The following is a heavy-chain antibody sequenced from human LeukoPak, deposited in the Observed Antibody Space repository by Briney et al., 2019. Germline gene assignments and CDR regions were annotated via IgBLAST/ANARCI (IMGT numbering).Heavy chain of an antibody. D-gene: IGHD2-15*01. Sequence: GGSLRLSCAASGFTFSSYAVSWVRQAPGKGLEWVSSISGSGGSTYYADSVKGRFTISRDNSKNTLYLQMNSLRAEDTAVYYCAKGPYCSGGSCYSRWLDYWGQGTLVTVSS. CDR2: ISGSGGST. CDR3: AKGPYCSGGSCYSRWLDY. V-gene: IGHV3-23*01. J-gene: IGHJ4*02. CDR1: GFTFSSYA.